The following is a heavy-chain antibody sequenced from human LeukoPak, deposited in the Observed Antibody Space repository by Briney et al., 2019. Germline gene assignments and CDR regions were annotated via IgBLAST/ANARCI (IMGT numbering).Heavy chain of an antibody. V-gene: IGHV3-23*01. CDR1: GFSFSSYA. J-gene: IGHJ4*02. CDR2: ISGSGGST. CDR3: AKGTIFGVAGGKDY. Sequence: GGSLRLSCAASGFSFSSYAMSWVRQAPGKGLEGVSAISGSGGSTYYADSVKGRFTISRDNSKNTLYLQMNSLRAEDTAVYYCAKGTIFGVAGGKDYWGEGTLVTVSS. D-gene: IGHD3-3*01.